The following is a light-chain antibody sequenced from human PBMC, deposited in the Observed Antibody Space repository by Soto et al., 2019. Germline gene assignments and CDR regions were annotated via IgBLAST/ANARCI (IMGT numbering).Light chain of an antibody. Sequence: EVVLTQSPATLSLSPGERATLSCRASQSVSTYLAWYQHKPGQAPRLLIYDASIRATGTPATFSGGGSGTDFTRTISSLVRADLAVYYCQHRRQRPPRATFGAGTK. V-gene: IGKV3-11*01. J-gene: IGKJ4*01. CDR3: QHRRQRPPRAT. CDR2: DAS. CDR1: QSVSTY.